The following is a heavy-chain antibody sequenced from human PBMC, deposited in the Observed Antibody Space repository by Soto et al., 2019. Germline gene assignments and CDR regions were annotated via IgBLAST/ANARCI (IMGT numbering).Heavy chain of an antibody. D-gene: IGHD1-7*01. Sequence: PGGSLRLSCAASGFTVSSYAMSWVRQAPGKGLEWVSAISGSGGSTYYADSVKGRFTISRDNSKNTLYLQMNSLRAEDTAVYYCAKDGYKWNYNWFDPWGQGTLVTVSS. J-gene: IGHJ5*02. CDR1: GFTVSSYA. CDR3: AKDGYKWNYNWFDP. V-gene: IGHV3-23*01. CDR2: ISGSGGST.